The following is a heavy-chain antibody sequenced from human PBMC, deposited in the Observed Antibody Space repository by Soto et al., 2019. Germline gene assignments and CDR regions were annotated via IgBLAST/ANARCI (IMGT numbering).Heavy chain of an antibody. Sequence: EVQLVESGGGLVQPGGSLRLSCAASGFTFSSYWMHWVRQAPGKGLVWVSRINSDGSSTSYADSVKGRFTISRDTAKNTLYRQMNSLRAEDTAVYYCAVAVAGPTAIGYWGQGTLVTVSS. CDR3: AVAVAGPTAIGY. D-gene: IGHD6-19*01. CDR1: GFTFSSYW. J-gene: IGHJ4*02. V-gene: IGHV3-74*01. CDR2: INSDGSST.